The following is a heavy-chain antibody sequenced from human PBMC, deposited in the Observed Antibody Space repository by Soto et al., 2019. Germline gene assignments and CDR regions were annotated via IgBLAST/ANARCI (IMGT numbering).Heavy chain of an antibody. Sequence: QVQLVQSGAEVKKPGASVKVSCKASGYTFTSYGIIWVRQAPGQGLEWMGWISAYNGNTNYAQKLQGRVTMTTDTSTSTAYVELRSLRSDDTAVYYCARDLPAVRYGDYEGPWGQGTLVTVSS. D-gene: IGHD4-17*01. J-gene: IGHJ5*02. CDR2: ISAYNGNT. V-gene: IGHV1-18*01. CDR3: ARDLPAVRYGDYEGP. CDR1: GYTFTSYG.